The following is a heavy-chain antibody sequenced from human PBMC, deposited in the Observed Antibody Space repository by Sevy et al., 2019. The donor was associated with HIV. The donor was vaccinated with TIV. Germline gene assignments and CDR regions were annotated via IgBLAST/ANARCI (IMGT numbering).Heavy chain of an antibody. CDR2: MSHDGNYK. CDR3: ARLFSCGGDCYYLDY. V-gene: IGHV3-30*04. D-gene: IGHD2-21*02. CDR1: GFTFSDYD. J-gene: IGHJ4*02. Sequence: GGSLRLSCAASGFTFSDYDMHWVRQAPGKGLEWVAVMSHDGNYKNHADSVKVRFTISRDNFKNTLYLQMNSLRVEDTAVYFCARLFSCGGDCYYLDYWGQEAPVTVSS.